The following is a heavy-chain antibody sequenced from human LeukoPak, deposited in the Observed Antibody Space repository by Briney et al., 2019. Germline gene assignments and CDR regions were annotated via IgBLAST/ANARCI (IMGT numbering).Heavy chain of an antibody. CDR3: ARLIVVVPAAPAYDAFDI. J-gene: IGHJ3*02. CDR1: GGSISSYY. Sequence: SETLSLTCTVSGGSISSYYWSWIRQPPGKGLEWIGYIYYSGSTNYNPSLKSRVTISVDTSKNQFSLKLSFVTAADAAVYYCARLIVVVPAAPAYDAFDIWGQGTMVTVSS. CDR2: IYYSGST. D-gene: IGHD2-2*01. V-gene: IGHV4-59*08.